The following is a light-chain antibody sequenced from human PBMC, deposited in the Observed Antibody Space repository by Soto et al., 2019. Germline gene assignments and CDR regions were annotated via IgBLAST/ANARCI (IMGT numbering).Light chain of an antibody. CDR3: QQTYRTPRT. CDR1: QSIATY. CDR2: AAS. J-gene: IGKJ1*01. V-gene: IGKV1-39*01. Sequence: DMQKTQSPSSLSASVGDRVTITCRASQSIATYLNWYQQKSGNAPNLLIYAASTLQSGVPSRFSGSGSGTDFTLTISSLQPEDFATYYCQQTYRTPRTFGQGTKV.